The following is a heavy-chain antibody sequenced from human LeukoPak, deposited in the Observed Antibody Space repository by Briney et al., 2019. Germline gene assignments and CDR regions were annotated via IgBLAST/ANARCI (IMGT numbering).Heavy chain of an antibody. CDR1: GFTFSSST. V-gene: IGHV3-23*01. Sequence: PGGSLRLSCTASGFTFSSSTMTWVRQAPGKGLKWVSTITTGDGNTYYADSVKGRFTVSRDDSKNTLYLQMNSLRAEDTAVYYCAKDGGLWVSAHWGDSWGRGTLVTVSP. CDR3: AKDGGLWVSAHWGDS. J-gene: IGHJ4*02. D-gene: IGHD7-27*01. CDR2: ITTGDGNT.